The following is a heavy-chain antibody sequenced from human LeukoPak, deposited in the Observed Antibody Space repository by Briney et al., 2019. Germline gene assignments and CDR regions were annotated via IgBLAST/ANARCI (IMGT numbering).Heavy chain of an antibody. J-gene: IGHJ4*02. CDR3: ARGYDTLWD. CDR2: INAGNGNT. CDR1: GYTFTIYG. V-gene: IGHV1-3*01. D-gene: IGHD5-12*01. Sequence: ASVTVSCTASGYTFTIYGISWVRQAPGQRLEWMGWINAGNGNTKYLQKFQGRVTITRDTSASTAYMELSSLRSEDTAVYYCARGYDTLWDWGQGTLVTVS.